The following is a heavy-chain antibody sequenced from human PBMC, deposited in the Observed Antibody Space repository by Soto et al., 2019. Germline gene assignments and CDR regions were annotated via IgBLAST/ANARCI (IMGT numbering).Heavy chain of an antibody. V-gene: IGHV3-30*18. D-gene: IGHD6-13*01. CDR1: GFTFSSYG. Sequence: GGSLRLSCAASGFTFSSYGMHWVRQAPGKGLEWVAVISYDGSNKYYADSVKGRFTISRDNSKNTLYLQMNSLRAEDTAVYYCAKRLAAAYYFDYWGQGTLVTVSS. J-gene: IGHJ4*02. CDR3: AKRLAAAYYFDY. CDR2: ISYDGSNK.